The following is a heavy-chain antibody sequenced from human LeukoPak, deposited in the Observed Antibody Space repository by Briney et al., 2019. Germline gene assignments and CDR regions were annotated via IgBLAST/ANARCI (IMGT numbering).Heavy chain of an antibody. V-gene: IGHV3-23*01. J-gene: IGHJ4*02. CDR3: AKQLGYCSDGSCYFPY. D-gene: IGHD2-15*01. Sequence: GWSLRLSCAASGFTFSSSAMSWVRQAPGKGLEWVSAISNNGGYTYYADPVQGRFTISSDNSKSTLCLQMNSLRAEDTAVYYCAKQLGYCSDGSCYFPYWGQGTLVTVSS. CDR2: ISNNGGYT. CDR1: GFTFSSSA.